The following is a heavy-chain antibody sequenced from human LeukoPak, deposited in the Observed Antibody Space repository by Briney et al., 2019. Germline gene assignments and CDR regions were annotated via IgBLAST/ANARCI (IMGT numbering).Heavy chain of an antibody. CDR1: GFTFSSYA. D-gene: IGHD3-22*01. Sequence: GGSLRLSCAVSGFTFSSYAMSWVRQAPGKGLEWVSIIGRDGRNTHYADSVEGRFTISRDNSKSALFLLANSLRAEDTAVYYCAKGHAVIVPSTRYFDYWGQGTLVTVSS. J-gene: IGHJ4*02. V-gene: IGHV3-23*01. CDR2: IGRDGRNT. CDR3: AKGHAVIVPSTRYFDY.